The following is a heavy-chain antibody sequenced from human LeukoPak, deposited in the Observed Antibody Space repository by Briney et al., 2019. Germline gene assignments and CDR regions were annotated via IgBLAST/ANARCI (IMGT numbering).Heavy chain of an antibody. J-gene: IGHJ3*01. V-gene: IGHV5-51*01. Sequence: GESLKISCKGPGYLFSTYWIAWVGQVPGKGLEWMGIIYPGDSDTRYSPSFQGQVTISADKSVSTAYLHWSSLKASDTAIYYCARPNITSYYDSRGSDAFDVWGQGTMVTVSS. CDR2: IYPGDSDT. CDR3: ARPNITSYYDSRGSDAFDV. CDR1: GYLFSTYW. D-gene: IGHD3-22*01.